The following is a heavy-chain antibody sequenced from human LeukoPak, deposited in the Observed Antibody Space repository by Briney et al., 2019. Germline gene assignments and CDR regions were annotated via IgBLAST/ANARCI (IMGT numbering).Heavy chain of an antibody. CDR1: GFILSDYY. V-gene: IGHV3-11*04. J-gene: IGHJ6*04. CDR3: AELGITMIGGV. D-gene: IGHD3-10*02. Sequence: GGSLRLSCAASGFILSDYYMHWIRQAPGKGLEWVSYISSSGSTIYYADSVKGRFTISRDNAKNSLYLQMNSLRAEDTAVYYCAELGITMIGGVWGKGTTVTISS. CDR2: ISSSGSTI.